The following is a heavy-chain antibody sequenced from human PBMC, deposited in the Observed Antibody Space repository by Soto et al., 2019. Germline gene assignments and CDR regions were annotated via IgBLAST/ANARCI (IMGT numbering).Heavy chain of an antibody. D-gene: IGHD6-19*01. CDR1: GYTLTELS. CDR3: VAATDWYFDL. Sequence: GASVKVSCKVSGYTLTELSMHWVRQAPGKGLEWMGGIDPEDGETIYAQKFQGRVTMTADTSTSTAYMELRSLRSEDTAVYYCVAATDWYFDLWGRGTLVTVSS. CDR2: IDPEDGET. V-gene: IGHV1-24*01. J-gene: IGHJ2*01.